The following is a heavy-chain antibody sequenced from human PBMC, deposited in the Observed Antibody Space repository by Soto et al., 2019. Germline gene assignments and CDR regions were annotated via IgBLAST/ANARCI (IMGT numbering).Heavy chain of an antibody. CDR3: ARGAINYYYEDV. V-gene: IGHV3-74*01. J-gene: IGHJ6*03. CDR1: GFTFSDYW. CDR2: IKRDGSTT. Sequence: EVQLVESGGGLVQPRGSLRLSCAASGFTFSDYWMHWVRQAPGKGLEWVSRIKRDGSTTNYADSVKGRFTISRDNAKNTLYLEMNSLRVEDTADYYCARGAINYYYEDVWGKGTTVTVSS.